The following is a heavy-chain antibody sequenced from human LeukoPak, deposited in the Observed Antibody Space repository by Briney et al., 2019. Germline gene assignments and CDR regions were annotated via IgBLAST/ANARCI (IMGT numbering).Heavy chain of an antibody. Sequence: PGGSLRLSCAASGFTFSDYYMTWIRQAPGKGLEWVSHIAHSGNGMWYADAVKGRFTISRDNAKNLLFLQMDSLRAEDTAVYYCARDHYEMGVWGQGTTVIVSS. CDR2: IAHSGNGM. J-gene: IGHJ6*02. CDR1: GFTFSDYY. V-gene: IGHV3-11*01. CDR3: ARDHYEMGV.